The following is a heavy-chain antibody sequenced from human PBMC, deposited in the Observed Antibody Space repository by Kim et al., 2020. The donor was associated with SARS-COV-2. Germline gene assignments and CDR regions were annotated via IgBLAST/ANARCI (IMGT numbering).Heavy chain of an antibody. J-gene: IGHJ3*02. CDR3: AKDSAITITGTTAGAFDI. V-gene: IGHV3-23*01. D-gene: IGHD1-20*01. Sequence: KGRFNISRDNAKNTLYLQMNSLRAEDTAVYYCAKDSAITITGTTAGAFDIWGQGTMVTVSS.